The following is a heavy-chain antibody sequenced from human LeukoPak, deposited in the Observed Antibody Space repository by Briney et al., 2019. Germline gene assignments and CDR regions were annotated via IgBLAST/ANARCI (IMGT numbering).Heavy chain of an antibody. J-gene: IGHJ4*02. V-gene: IGHV3-20*04. Sequence: PGGSLRLSCAASGFTFDDFGMSWVRQAPGKGLEWVSGINWNGGCTGYADSVKGRFTISRDNAKNSLYLQMNSLRAEDTALYYCARDEEWGYCSSTSCYALDYWGQGTLVTVSS. CDR3: ARDEEWGYCSSTSCYALDY. D-gene: IGHD2-2*01. CDR1: GFTFDDFG. CDR2: INWNGGCT.